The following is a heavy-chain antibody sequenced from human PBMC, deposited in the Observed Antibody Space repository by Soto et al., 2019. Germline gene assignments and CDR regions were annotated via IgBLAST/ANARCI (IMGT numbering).Heavy chain of an antibody. Sequence: GESLKISCEGSGYSFTSYWISWVRQMPGKGLEWMGRIDPSDSYTNYSPSFQGHVTISADKSISTAYLQWSSLKASDTAMYYCASIAANYYYGMDVWGQGTTVTVSS. CDR1: GYSFTSYW. CDR3: ASIAANYYYGMDV. D-gene: IGHD6-6*01. CDR2: IDPSDSYT. J-gene: IGHJ6*02. V-gene: IGHV5-10-1*01.